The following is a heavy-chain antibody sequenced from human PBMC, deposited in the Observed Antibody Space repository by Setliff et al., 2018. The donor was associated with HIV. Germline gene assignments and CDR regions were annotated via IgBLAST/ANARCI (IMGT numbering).Heavy chain of an antibody. CDR1: GGSISSGSYY. Sequence: SETLSLTCTVSGGSISSGSYYWSWIRQPAGKGLEWIGRIYTSGSTNYNPSLKSRVTISVDTSKNQFSLKLSSVTAADTAVYYCARDSPGPQYYYYGMDVWGQGTTVTVSS. V-gene: IGHV4-61*02. CDR2: IYTSGST. CDR3: ARDSPGPQYYYYGMDV. J-gene: IGHJ6*02.